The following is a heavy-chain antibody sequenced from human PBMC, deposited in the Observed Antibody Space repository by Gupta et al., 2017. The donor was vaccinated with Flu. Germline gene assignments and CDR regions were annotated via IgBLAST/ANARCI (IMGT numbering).Heavy chain of an antibody. CDR2: ISASGART. V-gene: IGHV3-23*01. Sequence: EVQLLESGGGLVQPGGSLRLSCGASGFTFSTYAMAWVRQAPGKGREWVSFISASGARTYYADSVKGRFTVSRDNSKNTLSLQVNSLRADDTAVEYWAKTETSGWSQCDDWGQGTRVTVSS. D-gene: IGHD6-19*01. J-gene: IGHJ4*02. CDR3: AKTETSGWSQCDD. CDR1: GFTFSTYA.